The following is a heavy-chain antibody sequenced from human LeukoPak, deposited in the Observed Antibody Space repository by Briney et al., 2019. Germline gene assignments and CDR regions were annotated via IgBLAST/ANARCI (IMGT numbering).Heavy chain of an antibody. J-gene: IGHJ4*02. V-gene: IGHV4-39*01. CDR2: ISYSGST. CDR1: GGSISSSSYF. D-gene: IGHD2-15*01. CDR3: ARSVNIVVEYYFDY. Sequence: SETLSLTCTVSGGSISSSSYFWGWIRQPPGKGLVWIGSISYSGSTYYNPSLKSRVTISVGTSKNQFSLKLNSVTAADTAVYYCARSVNIVVEYYFDYWGQGTLVTVSS.